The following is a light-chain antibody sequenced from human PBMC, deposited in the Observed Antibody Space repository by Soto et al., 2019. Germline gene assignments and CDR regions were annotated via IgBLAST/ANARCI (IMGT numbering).Light chain of an antibody. V-gene: IGKV3-11*01. CDR1: QTVDTY. J-gene: IGKJ4*01. CDR2: DVS. CDR3: QHRADWPLT. Sequence: EIVLTQSPATLSLSPGERATLSCRASQTVDTYLAWYQHKPGQSPRLLIYDVSNRATGIPARFSGSGSGTDFTLTISSLEPEDFAIYYCQHRADWPLTFGGGTKVDNK.